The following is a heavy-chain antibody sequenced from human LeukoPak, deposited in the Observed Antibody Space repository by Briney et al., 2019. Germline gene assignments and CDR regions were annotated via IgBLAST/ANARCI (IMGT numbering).Heavy chain of an antibody. CDR3: ARDVVESAAAGRGYYYYMDV. V-gene: IGHV1-18*01. CDR1: GYTFTYYA. D-gene: IGHD6-13*01. J-gene: IGHJ6*03. CDR2: ISAYNGNT. Sequence: GASVKVSCKASGYTFTYYAITWVRQAPGQGLEWMGWISAYNGNTNYAQKLQGRVTMTTDTSTSTAYMELRSLRSDDTAVYYCARDVVESAAAGRGYYYYMDVWGKGTTVTVSS.